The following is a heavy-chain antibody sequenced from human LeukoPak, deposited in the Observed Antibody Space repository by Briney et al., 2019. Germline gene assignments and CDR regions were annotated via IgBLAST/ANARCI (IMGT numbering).Heavy chain of an antibody. V-gene: IGHV3-23*01. CDR1: GFTITNYA. CDR2: IRGVGDTT. Sequence: GGSLRLSCAASGFTITNYAMSWVRQAPGKGLEWVSVIRGVGDTTYYADSVKGRFTLSRDKSKNTLYLQMNSLRAEDTAAYYCAKSLIEYSGSSYDYDFYYWGQGTLVTVSS. J-gene: IGHJ4*02. CDR3: AKSLIEYSGSSYDYDFYY. D-gene: IGHD6-6*01.